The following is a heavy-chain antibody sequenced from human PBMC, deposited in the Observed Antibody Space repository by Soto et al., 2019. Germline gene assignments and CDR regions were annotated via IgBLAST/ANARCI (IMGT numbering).Heavy chain of an antibody. CDR3: ASGIQLWLRRINNGYSG. D-gene: IGHD5-18*01. V-gene: IGHV1-69*12. CDR2: IIPMFGTA. J-gene: IGHJ4*02. Sequence: QGQQVQSGAKVKKPESSVKVSCKAPGGTFSTCAISWVRQAPGQGLEWMGGIIPMFGTANYAQRFQDRVTITADESTNTVYMELSSLRSEDTAVYFCASGIQLWLRRINNGYSGWGQGTLVTVSS. CDR1: GGTFSTCA.